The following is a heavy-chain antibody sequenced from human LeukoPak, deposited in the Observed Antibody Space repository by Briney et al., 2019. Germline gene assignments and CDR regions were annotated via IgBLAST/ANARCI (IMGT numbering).Heavy chain of an antibody. V-gene: IGHV3-48*03. D-gene: IGHD3-9*01. J-gene: IGHJ6*03. CDR1: GFTFSSYE. CDR3: AKQGRDWLRDYYYYMDV. CDR2: ISSSGSTI. Sequence: GGSLRLSCAASGFTFSSYEMNWVRQAPGKGLEWVSYISSSGSTIYYADSVKGRFTISRDNSKNTLYLQMNSLRAEDTAVYYCAKQGRDWLRDYYYYMDVWGKGTTVTVSS.